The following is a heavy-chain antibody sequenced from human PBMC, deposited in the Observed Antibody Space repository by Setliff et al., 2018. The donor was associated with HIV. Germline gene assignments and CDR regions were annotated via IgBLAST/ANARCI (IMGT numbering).Heavy chain of an antibody. J-gene: IGHJ5*02. CDR1: GYTFTSYS. CDR2: INAGGGNT. D-gene: IGHD4-17*01. V-gene: IGHV1-3*01. CDR3: ARDLNSGDYPHWFDP. Sequence: GASVKVSCKASGYTFTSYSIHWVRQAPGQRLEWMGWINAGGGNTKYSQKFQGRVTITRDTSASTVYMELSSLRSGDTAVYYCARDLNSGDYPHWFDPWGQGTLVTVSS.